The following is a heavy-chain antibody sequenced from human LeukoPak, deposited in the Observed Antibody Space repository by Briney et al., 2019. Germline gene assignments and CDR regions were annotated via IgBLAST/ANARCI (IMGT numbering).Heavy chain of an antibody. Sequence: PSETLSLTCTVSGYSISSGYYWGWIRQPPGKGLEWIGSIYRSGSTYYNPSLKSRVTISVDTSKNQFSLKLSSVTAADTAVYYCARVGTTTTYYDFWSGYSNFDYWGQGTLVTVSS. CDR1: GYSISSGYY. CDR3: ARVGTTTTYYDFWSGYSNFDY. J-gene: IGHJ4*02. D-gene: IGHD3-3*01. CDR2: IYRSGST. V-gene: IGHV4-38-2*02.